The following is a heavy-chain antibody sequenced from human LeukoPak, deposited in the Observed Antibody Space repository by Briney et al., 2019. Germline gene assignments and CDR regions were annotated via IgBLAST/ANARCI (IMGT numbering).Heavy chain of an antibody. D-gene: IGHD5-24*01. CDR1: GFTFSSYS. V-gene: IGHV3-21*01. J-gene: IGHJ4*02. CDR3: ARDPGPYGYISEDFDY. CDR2: ISSSSSYI. Sequence: KAGGSLRLSCAASGFTFSSYSMNWVRQAPGKGLEWVSSISSSSSYIYYADSVKGRFTISRDNAKNSLYLQMNSLRAEDTAVYYCARDPGPYGYISEDFDYWGQGTLVTVSS.